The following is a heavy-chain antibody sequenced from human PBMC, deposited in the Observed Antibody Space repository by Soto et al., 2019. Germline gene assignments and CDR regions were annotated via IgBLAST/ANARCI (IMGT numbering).Heavy chain of an antibody. CDR2: INPNGGST. V-gene: IGHV1-46*01. CDR1: GYSFTSQY. Sequence: QVQLVQSGAEVKKPGASVKISCEASGYSFTSQYVHWVRQAPGQGLEWMGIINPNGGSTTYAQKFQGRVPQTRDASTGKVEMGPGSPAAEDPAVYYCARKTWLPPGGGGTEPLDIWGQGTMVTVAS. CDR3: ARKTWLPPGGGGTEPLDI. J-gene: IGHJ3*02. D-gene: IGHD6-19*01.